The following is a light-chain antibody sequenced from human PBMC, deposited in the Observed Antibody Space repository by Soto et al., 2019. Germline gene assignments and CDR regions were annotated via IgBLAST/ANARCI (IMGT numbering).Light chain of an antibody. CDR2: SND. V-gene: IGLV1-47*02. J-gene: IGLJ3*02. Sequence: QSVLTQPPSASGTPGQRVTISCSGSYSNIGNNYANWYQQLSGTAPNLLIFSNDQRPSGVSDRFSGSKSDTSASLAISGLRSEDEADYYCATWDDSLSGVVFGGGTKLTVL. CDR3: ATWDDSLSGVV. CDR1: YSNIGNNY.